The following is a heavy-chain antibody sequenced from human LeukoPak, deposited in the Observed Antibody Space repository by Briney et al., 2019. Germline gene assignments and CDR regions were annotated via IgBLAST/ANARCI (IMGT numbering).Heavy chain of an antibody. D-gene: IGHD6-19*01. V-gene: IGHV4-4*02. CDR2: IYHSGST. J-gene: IGHJ5*02. Sequence: PSETLSLTCAVSGGSISSSNWWSWVRQPPGKGLEWIGEIYHSGSTNYNPSLKSRVTISVDKSKNQFSLKLSSVTAADTAVYYYATLWGGHSSGWYGWFDPWGQGTLVTVSS. CDR1: GGSISSSNW. CDR3: ATLWGGHSSGWYGWFDP.